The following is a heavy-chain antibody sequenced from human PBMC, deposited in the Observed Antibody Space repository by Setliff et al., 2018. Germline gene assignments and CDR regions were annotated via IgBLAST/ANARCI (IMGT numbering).Heavy chain of an antibody. CDR2: IYSSGST. D-gene: IGHD6-19*01. J-gene: IGHJ6*03. V-gene: IGHV4-30-4*08. Sequence: KPSETLSLTCTVSGGSISSGDYYWSWIRQPPGKGLEWIGYIYSSGSTYYNPSLKSRVSISVDTSKNQFSLKLSSVTAADMAVYYCAREQWLDPPGYYYMDVWAKGTTVTVSS. CDR1: GGSISSGDYY. CDR3: AREQWLDPPGYYYMDV.